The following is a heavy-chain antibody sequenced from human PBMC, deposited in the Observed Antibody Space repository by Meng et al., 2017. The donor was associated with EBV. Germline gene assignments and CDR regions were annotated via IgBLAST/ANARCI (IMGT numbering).Heavy chain of an antibody. CDR2: INPNSGGT. CDR3: ARVGIAVAGTGDY. D-gene: IGHD6-19*01. J-gene: IGHJ4*02. Sequence: QVDLVQSGAEVKKPGASVKVSCKASGYTFTGYDMHWVRQAPGQGLEWMGRINPNSGGTNYAQKFQGRVTMTRDTSISTAYMELSRLRSDDTAVYYCARVGIAVAGTGDYWGQGTLVTVSS. CDR1: GYTFTGYD. V-gene: IGHV1-2*06.